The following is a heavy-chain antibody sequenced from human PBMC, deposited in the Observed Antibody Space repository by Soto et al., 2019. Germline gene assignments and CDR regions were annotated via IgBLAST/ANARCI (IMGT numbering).Heavy chain of an antibody. D-gene: IGHD6-13*01. CDR1: GFTFSSYE. Sequence: PGGSLRLSCAASGFTFSSYEMNWVRQAPGKGLEWVSYISSSGSTIYYADSVKGRFTISRDNAKNSLYLQMNSLRAEDTAVYYCARDQLVLYYYYGMDVWGQGTTVTVSS. CDR2: ISSSGSTI. V-gene: IGHV3-48*03. J-gene: IGHJ6*02. CDR3: ARDQLVLYYYYGMDV.